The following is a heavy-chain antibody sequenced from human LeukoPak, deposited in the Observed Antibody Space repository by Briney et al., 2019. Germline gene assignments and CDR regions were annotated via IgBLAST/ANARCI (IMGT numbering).Heavy chain of an antibody. D-gene: IGHD5-18*01. CDR2: INHSGRT. V-gene: IGHV4-34*01. CDR1: GGSFSGYY. CDR3: GIRGYSYVHIDY. J-gene: IGHJ4*02. Sequence: SETLSLTCAVYGGSFSGYYWSWIRQPPGKGLEWIGEINHSGRTKYNPSLKSRVNLPVDTSKNQSSFELGSVNAADTAVYFLGIRGYSYVHIDYWGQGTLVTVSS.